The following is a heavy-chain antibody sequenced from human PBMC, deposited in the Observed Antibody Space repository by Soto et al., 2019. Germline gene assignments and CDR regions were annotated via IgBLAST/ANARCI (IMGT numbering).Heavy chain of an antibody. V-gene: IGHV1-69*01. CDR1: GGTFSSYA. CDR3: AEGCSSTSCYRRWFDP. Sequence: QVQLVQSGAEVKKPGSSVKVACKASGGTFSSYAISWVRQAPGQGLEWMGGIIPIFGTANYAQKFQGRVTITAEERTSTAYMELISLRSEDTAVYYCAEGCSSTSCYRRWFDPWGQGTLVTLSS. J-gene: IGHJ5*02. CDR2: IIPIFGTA. D-gene: IGHD2-2*01.